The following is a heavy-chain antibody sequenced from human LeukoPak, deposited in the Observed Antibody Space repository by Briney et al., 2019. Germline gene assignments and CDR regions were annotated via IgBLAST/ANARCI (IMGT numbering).Heavy chain of an antibody. Sequence: PSETLSLTCTVSGGSITGYYWSWIRQPPGKGLEWIGQIYYTGGTNYNPSLKSRVTISVDTSKNQFSLKLSSVTAADTAVYYCARAGGSSASSIYFDYWGQGTLVTVSS. J-gene: IGHJ4*02. CDR3: ARAGGSSASSIYFDY. CDR2: IYYTGGT. D-gene: IGHD6-6*01. V-gene: IGHV4-59*01. CDR1: GGSITGYY.